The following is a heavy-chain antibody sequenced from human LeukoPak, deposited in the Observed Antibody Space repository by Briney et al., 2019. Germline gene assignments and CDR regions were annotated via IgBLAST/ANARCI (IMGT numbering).Heavy chain of an antibody. CDR2: IAFDGSDK. CDR3: AKDHGMWSSSWSFDY. V-gene: IGHV3-30*02. CDR1: GFTFSSYG. D-gene: IGHD6-13*01. Sequence: GGSLRLSCTPSGFTFSSYGMHWVRQAPGKGVEWVAFIAFDGSDKIYADSVKGRFTISRDNPWNILYLQMNRLRAEDTAVYYCAKDHGMWSSSWSFDYWGQGTLVTVAS. J-gene: IGHJ4*02.